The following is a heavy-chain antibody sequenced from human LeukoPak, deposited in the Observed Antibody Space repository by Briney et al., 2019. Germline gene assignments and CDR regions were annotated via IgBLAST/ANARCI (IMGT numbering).Heavy chain of an antibody. CDR3: ARQLRGGTDHFDY. J-gene: IGHJ4*02. CDR2: MNPNSGNT. V-gene: IGHV1-8*01. D-gene: IGHD1-1*01. CDR1: GYTFTSYD. Sequence: ASVKVSCKSSGYTFTSYDINWVRQATGQGLEWMGWMNPNSGNTGYAQRFQGRVTMTRNTSISTAYMELSSLRSEDTAVYYCARQLRGGTDHFDYWGQGTLVTVSS.